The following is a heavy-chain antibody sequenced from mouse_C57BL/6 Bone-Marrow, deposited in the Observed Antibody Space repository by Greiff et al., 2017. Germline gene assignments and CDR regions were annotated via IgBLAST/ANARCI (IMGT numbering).Heavy chain of an antibody. CDR2: ISYDGSN. V-gene: IGHV3-6*01. J-gene: IGHJ2*01. CDR3: AREGAYNSNYDY. Sequence: VQLQQSGPGLVKPSQSLSLTCSVTGYSITSGYYWNWIRQFPGNKLEWMGYISYDGSNNYNPSLKNRISITRDTSKNQFFLKLNSVTTEDTATYYCAREGAYNSNYDYWGQGTTLTVSS. CDR1: GYSITSGYY. D-gene: IGHD2-5*01.